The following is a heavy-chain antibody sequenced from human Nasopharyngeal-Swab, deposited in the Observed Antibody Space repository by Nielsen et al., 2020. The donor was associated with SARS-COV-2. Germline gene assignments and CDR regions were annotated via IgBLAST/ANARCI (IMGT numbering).Heavy chain of an antibody. V-gene: IGHV1-46*01. D-gene: IGHD2-15*01. Sequence: ASVKVSCKASGYTFTSYYMHWVRQAPGQGLEWMGIINPSGGSTSYAQKFQGRVNMTRDTSTSTVYMELSSLRSEDTAVYYCARGAIVVVVAATHFDYWGQGTLVTVSS. CDR3: ARGAIVVVVAATHFDY. J-gene: IGHJ4*02. CDR2: INPSGGST. CDR1: GYTFTSYY.